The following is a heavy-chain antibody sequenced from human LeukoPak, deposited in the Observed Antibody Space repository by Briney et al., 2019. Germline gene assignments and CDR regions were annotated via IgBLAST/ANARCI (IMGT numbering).Heavy chain of an antibody. J-gene: IGHJ6*03. CDR3: AKSPRDCSSTSCYPRDLYYYYMDV. CDR2: IRYDGSNK. Sequence: GGSLRLSCAASGFTFSSYGMHWVRQAPGKGLEWVAFIRYDGSNKYYADSVKGRFTISRDNSKNTLYLQMNGLRAEDTAVYYCAKSPRDCSSTSCYPRDLYYYYMDVWGKGTTVTVSS. V-gene: IGHV3-30*02. CDR1: GFTFSSYG. D-gene: IGHD2-2*01.